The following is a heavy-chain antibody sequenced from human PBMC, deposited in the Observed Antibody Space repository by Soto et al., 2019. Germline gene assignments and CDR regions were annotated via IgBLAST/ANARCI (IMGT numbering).Heavy chain of an antibody. CDR2: IIPIFGTA. Sequence: QVQLVQSGAEVKKPGSSVKVSCKASGGTFSSYAISWVRQAPGQGLEWMGGIIPIFGTANYAQKFQGRVTITADESTSPAYMELSSLRSEDTAVYYCARCYYDSSGYYYVTYDAFDIWGQGTMVTVSS. V-gene: IGHV1-69*12. D-gene: IGHD3-22*01. J-gene: IGHJ3*02. CDR1: GGTFSSYA. CDR3: ARCYYDSSGYYYVTYDAFDI.